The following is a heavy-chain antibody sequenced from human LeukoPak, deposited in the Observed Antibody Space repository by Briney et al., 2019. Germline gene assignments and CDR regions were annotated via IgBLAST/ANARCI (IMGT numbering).Heavy chain of an antibody. D-gene: IGHD6-6*01. Sequence: ASVKVSCKASGYTFTSYDINWVRQATGQGLEWMGWMNPNSGNTGYAQKFQGRVTITTDESTSTAYMELSSLRSEDTAVYYCASIPYSSSSTRNDYWGQGTLVTVSS. J-gene: IGHJ4*02. V-gene: IGHV1-8*01. CDR1: GYTFTSYD. CDR3: ASIPYSSSSTRNDY. CDR2: MNPNSGNT.